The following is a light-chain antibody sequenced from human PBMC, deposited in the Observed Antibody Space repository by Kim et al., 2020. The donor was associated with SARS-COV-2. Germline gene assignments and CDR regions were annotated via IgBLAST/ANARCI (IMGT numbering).Light chain of an antibody. CDR3: NSRDSSTNHLV. V-gene: IGLV3-19*01. CDR2: GKN. Sequence: ALGQTVRITCQGDSLRTYYASCYQQKPGQAPVVVIYGKNNRLSGIPDRFSGSRSGNTASLTITGAQAEDEADYYCNSRDSSTNHLVFGGGTKVTVL. CDR1: SLRTYY. J-gene: IGLJ2*01.